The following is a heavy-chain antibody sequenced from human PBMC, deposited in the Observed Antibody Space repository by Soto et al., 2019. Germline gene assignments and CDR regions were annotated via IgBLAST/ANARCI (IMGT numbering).Heavy chain of an antibody. CDR1: GFTFSSYS. Sequence: PGGSLRLSCAASGFTFSSYSMNSVRQAPGNRLGCVSYISSGSSSNIHYADSVMVRFTISRDNAKNSLYLQMNRLIDENTAVYYCAREAGSGMDVWGQGTAVTVSS. CDR3: AREAGSGMDV. CDR2: ISSGSSSNI. D-gene: IGHD3-10*01. V-gene: IGHV3-48*02. J-gene: IGHJ6*02.